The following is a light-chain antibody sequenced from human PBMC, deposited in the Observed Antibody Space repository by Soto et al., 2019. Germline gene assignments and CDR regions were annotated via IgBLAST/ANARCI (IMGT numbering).Light chain of an antibody. CDR3: TSYTNTNTLVV. Sequence: QSVLTQPASVSGSPGQSITISCTGTSSDVGGYNYVSWYQQYPGKVPKVIIYEVSNRPSGVSNRFSGSKSGNTASLTISGLPAEEEDDYYCTSYTNTNTLVVFGGGTKLTVL. J-gene: IGLJ2*01. V-gene: IGLV2-14*01. CDR2: EVS. CDR1: SSDVGGYNY.